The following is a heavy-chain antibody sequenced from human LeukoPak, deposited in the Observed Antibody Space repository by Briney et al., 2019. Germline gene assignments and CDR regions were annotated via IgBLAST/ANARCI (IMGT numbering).Heavy chain of an antibody. D-gene: IGHD3-22*01. J-gene: IGHJ4*02. CDR3: ARGREYYYDSSGYYNY. CDR1: GYTFTSYG. V-gene: IGHV1-18*01. CDR2: ISAYNGNT. Sequence: GASVKVSCKASGYTFTSYGISRVRQAPGQGLEWMGWISAYNGNTNYAQKLQGRVTMTTDTSTSTAYMELRSLRSDDTAVYYCARGREYYYDSSGYYNYWGQGTLVTVSS.